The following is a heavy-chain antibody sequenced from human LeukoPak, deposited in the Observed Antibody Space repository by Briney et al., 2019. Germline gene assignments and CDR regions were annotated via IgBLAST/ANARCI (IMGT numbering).Heavy chain of an antibody. CDR1: GFTISTYG. CDR3: AKDLISGYNYGPFDC. D-gene: IGHD5-18*01. V-gene: IGHV3-48*02. CDR2: ISSDSSHI. Sequence: PGGSLRLSCAASGFTISTYGMSWVRQAPGKGLEWVSYISSDSSHIYYADSVKGRFTISRDIAKNSLYLQMNSLRDEDTAVYYCAKDLISGYNYGPFDCWGQGTLVTVSS. J-gene: IGHJ4*02.